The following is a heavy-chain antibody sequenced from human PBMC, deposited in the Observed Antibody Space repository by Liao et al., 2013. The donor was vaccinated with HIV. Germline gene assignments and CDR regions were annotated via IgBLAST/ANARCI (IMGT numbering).Heavy chain of an antibody. V-gene: IGHV4-34*01. D-gene: IGHD1-26*01. CDR1: GGSFKGYY. CDR3: ARGTTTRPWASQSLKWFDP. CDR2: INQSEVS. J-gene: IGHJ5*02. Sequence: QVHLQQWGAGLLKPSETLSLTCAVYGGSFKGYYWTWIRQSPGEGLEWIGEINQSEVSNYSPSLKSRVTMSVDLSKNQFSLRLTSVTAADTALYYCARGTTTRPWASQSLKWFDPWGQGTLVTVSS.